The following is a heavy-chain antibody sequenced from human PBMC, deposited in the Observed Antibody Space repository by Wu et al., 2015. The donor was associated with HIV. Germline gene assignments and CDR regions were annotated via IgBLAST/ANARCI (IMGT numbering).Heavy chain of an antibody. V-gene: IGHV1-69-2*01. CDR2: VYVGDGQT. CDR3: AREVGDGHRKFDY. Sequence: EVQVVQSGAEVKNPGSTVKISCKVSGDTFSDRYIHWVLQAPGKGLEWMGLVYVGDGQTKYAAKFQGRVTIAADKSRDTAYMELSGLRYEDTAIYYCAREVGDGHRKFDYWGPGERWSPSPQ. J-gene: IGHJ4*02. CDR1: GDTFSDRY. D-gene: IGHD1-26*01.